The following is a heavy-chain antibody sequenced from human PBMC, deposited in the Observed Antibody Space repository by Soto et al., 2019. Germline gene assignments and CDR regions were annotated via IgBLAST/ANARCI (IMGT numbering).Heavy chain of an antibody. CDR1: GGSFRGYY. J-gene: IGHJ4*02. CDR3: ARHHDFWSGYLDY. D-gene: IGHD3-3*01. V-gene: IGHV4-34*01. Sequence: SETQSLTCAVSGGSFRGYYLSWIRQPPGKGLEWIGEINHSGSTNYNPSLKSRVTISVDTSKNQFSLKLSSVTAADTAVYYCARHHDFWSGYLDYWGQGTLVTVSS. CDR2: INHSGST.